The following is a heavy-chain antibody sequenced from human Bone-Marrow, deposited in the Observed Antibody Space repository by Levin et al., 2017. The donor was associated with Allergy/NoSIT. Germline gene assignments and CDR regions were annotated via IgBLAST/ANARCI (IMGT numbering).Heavy chain of an antibody. Sequence: GESLKISCAVSGFTFANYWMTWVRQAPGKGLQWVANIKHDGSEVAYLDSVKGRFTISRDNARNSLSLEMNNLRAEDTAVYYCARDGGSEQYFFDFWGQGSLVTVSS. CDR1: GFTFANYW. D-gene: IGHD3-16*01. J-gene: IGHJ4*02. CDR2: IKHDGSEV. CDR3: ARDGGSEQYFFDF. V-gene: IGHV3-7*01.